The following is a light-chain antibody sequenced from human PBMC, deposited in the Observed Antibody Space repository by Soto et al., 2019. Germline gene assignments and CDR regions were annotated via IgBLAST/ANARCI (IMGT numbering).Light chain of an antibody. CDR3: QQSYSTLYT. J-gene: IGKJ2*01. V-gene: IGKV1-39*01. CDR2: SAS. CDR1: ETISSY. Sequence: DIQMTQSPSSLSASVGDRVIITCRASETISSYLNWYQQKPGKAPNLLIYSASSLHSGVPSRFSGSGSGTEFTLTISSLQPEDFATYYCQQSYSTLYTLGQATTLEIK.